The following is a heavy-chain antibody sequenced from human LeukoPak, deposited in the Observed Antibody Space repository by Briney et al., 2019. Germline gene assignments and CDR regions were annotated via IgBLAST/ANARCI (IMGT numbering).Heavy chain of an antibody. CDR3: ARVVLGGQWLVPYYFDY. V-gene: IGHV4-38-2*02. J-gene: IGHJ4*02. Sequence: SETLSLTFTVSGDSISSDGYYWGWLRQPPGKGLEWIGSIYHSGSTYYNPSLKSRVTISVDTSKNQFSLKLSSVTAADTAVYYCARVVLGGQWLVPYYFDYWGQGTLVTVSS. D-gene: IGHD6-19*01. CDR1: GDSISSDGYY. CDR2: IYHSGST.